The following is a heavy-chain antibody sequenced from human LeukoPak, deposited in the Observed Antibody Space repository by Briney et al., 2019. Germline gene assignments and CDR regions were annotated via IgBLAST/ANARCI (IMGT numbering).Heavy chain of an antibody. CDR3: VRVSGSYGY. D-gene: IGHD1-26*01. V-gene: IGHV3-64*01. CDR1: GFTFSSYA. CDR2: ISNNGGST. Sequence: PGGSLRLSCAASGFTFSSYAMHWVRQAPGKGLEYVSAISNNGGSTYYANSVKGRFNISRDNSKNTPYLQMGSLRAEDMAVYYCVRVSGSYGYWGQGTLVTVSS. J-gene: IGHJ4*02.